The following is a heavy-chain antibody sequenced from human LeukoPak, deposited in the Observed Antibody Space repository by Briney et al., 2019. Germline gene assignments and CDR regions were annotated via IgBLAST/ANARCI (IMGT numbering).Heavy chain of an antibody. CDR2: IYYSGST. Sequence: SETLSLTCTVSGGSISSGGYYWSWIRQHPGKGLEWIGYIYYSGSTYYNPSLKSRVTISVDTSKNQFSLKLSSVTAADTAVYYCARDLAVAGHYAFDIWGQGTMVTVSS. V-gene: IGHV4-31*03. D-gene: IGHD6-19*01. CDR1: GGSISSGGYY. CDR3: ARDLAVAGHYAFDI. J-gene: IGHJ3*02.